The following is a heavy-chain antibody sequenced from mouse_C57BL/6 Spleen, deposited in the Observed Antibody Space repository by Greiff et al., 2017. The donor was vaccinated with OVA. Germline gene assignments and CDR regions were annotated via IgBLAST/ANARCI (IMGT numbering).Heavy chain of an antibody. Sequence: DVMLVESGGDLVKPGGSLKLSCAASGFTFSSYGMSWVRQTPDKRLEWVATISSGGSYTYYPDSVKGRFTISRDNAKNTLYLQMSSLKSEDTAMYYCARHLDYSEYFDVWGTGTTVTVSS. D-gene: IGHD2-13*01. CDR2: ISSGGSYT. CDR1: GFTFSSYG. CDR3: ARHLDYSEYFDV. J-gene: IGHJ1*03. V-gene: IGHV5-6*02.